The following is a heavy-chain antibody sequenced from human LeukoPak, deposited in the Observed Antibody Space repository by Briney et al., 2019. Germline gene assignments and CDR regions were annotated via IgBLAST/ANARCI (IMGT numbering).Heavy chain of an antibody. J-gene: IGHJ4*02. CDR3: ARIVDIVATMEG. CDR1: GGTFSSYA. CDR2: IIPIFGTA. V-gene: IGHV1-69*06. D-gene: IGHD5-12*01. Sequence: SVKVSCKASGGTFSSYAISWVRQAPGQGLEWMGGIIPIFGTANYAQKFQGRVTITADKSTSTAYMELSRLRSDDTAVYYCARIVDIVATMEGWGQGTLVTVSS.